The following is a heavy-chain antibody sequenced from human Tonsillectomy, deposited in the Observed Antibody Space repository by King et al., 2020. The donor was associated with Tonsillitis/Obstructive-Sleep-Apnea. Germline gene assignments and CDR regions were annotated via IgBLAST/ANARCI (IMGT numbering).Heavy chain of an antibody. CDR3: AKGGTYYSVPLHS. CDR1: GFNFGSHW. CDR2: IRGDGVET. Sequence: VQLVESGGGLVQPGGSLRLSCAASGFNFGSHWMHWVRQEPGKGLVWVSRIRGDGVETNYADSVKGRFTISRDNARNTLYVQMNSLTDEDTAVYYCAKGGTYYSVPLHSWGQGTLVTVSP. J-gene: IGHJ5*02. D-gene: IGHD3-10*01. V-gene: IGHV3-74*01.